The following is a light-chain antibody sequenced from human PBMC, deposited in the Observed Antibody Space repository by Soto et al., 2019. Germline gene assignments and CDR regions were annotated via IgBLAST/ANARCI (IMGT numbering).Light chain of an antibody. CDR1: EGVGSS. Sequence: ETVITQSPAPLSVSPGERVTLSCRASEGVGSSLAWYQQKPGQAPRLLIYDASKRATGIPARFSGSGFGTDFTLTISSLEPEDFAVYYCQQRSKWRTFGQGTKVDIK. CDR2: DAS. J-gene: IGKJ1*01. CDR3: QQRSKWRT. V-gene: IGKV3D-11*01.